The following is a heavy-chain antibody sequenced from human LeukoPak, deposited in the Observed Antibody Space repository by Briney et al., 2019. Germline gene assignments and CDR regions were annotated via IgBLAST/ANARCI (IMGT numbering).Heavy chain of an antibody. CDR1: GFTFSTYA. J-gene: IGHJ4*02. V-gene: IGHV3-23*01. Sequence: TVGSLRLSCAASGFTFSTYARSWVRQAPGKGLEWVSAISGSGAGTYYADSAKGRFTIPRHNSKNTLYLQMNSLRAEDKAVYYCAKPSTSGIAAAGLKYWGQGTLVTVSS. D-gene: IGHD6-13*01. CDR3: AKPSTSGIAAAGLKY. CDR2: ISGSGAGT.